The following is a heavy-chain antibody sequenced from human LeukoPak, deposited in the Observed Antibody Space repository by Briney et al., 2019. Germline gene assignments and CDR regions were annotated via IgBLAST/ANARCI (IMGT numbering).Heavy chain of an antibody. D-gene: IGHD5-12*01. Sequence: PSETLSLTCAVSGGSISSGGYSWSWIRQPPGKGLEWIGYIYHSESTYYNPSLKSRVTISVDRSKNQFSLKLSSVTAADTAVYYCARVDIVATIVDYWGQGTLVTVSS. J-gene: IGHJ4*02. CDR2: IYHSEST. CDR3: ARVDIVATIVDY. V-gene: IGHV4-30-2*01. CDR1: GGSISSGGYS.